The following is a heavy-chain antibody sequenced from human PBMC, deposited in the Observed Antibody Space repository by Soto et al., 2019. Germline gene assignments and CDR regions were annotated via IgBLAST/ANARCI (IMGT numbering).Heavy chain of an antibody. CDR1: GFTFSNAW. CDR2: IKSKTDGGTT. CDR3: TTAGSGQLWKSAY. V-gene: IGHV3-15*07. J-gene: IGHJ4*02. Sequence: GGSLRLSCAASGFTFSNAWMNWVRQAPGKGLEWVGRIKSKTDGGTTDYAAPVKGRFTISRDDSKNTLYLQMNSLKTEDTGVYYCTTAGSGQLWKSAYWGQGTLVTVSS. D-gene: IGHD5-18*01.